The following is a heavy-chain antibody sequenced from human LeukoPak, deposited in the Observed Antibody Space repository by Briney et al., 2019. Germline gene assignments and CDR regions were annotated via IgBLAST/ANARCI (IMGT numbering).Heavy chain of an antibody. CDR2: ISYDGSNK. CDR3: ARVGDSYYDFWSGYYKRNWFDP. CDR1: GFTFSSYA. Sequence: PGGSLRLSCAASGFTFSSYAMHWVRQAPGKGLEWVAVISYDGSNKYYADSVKGRFTISRDNSKNTLYLQMNSLRAEDTAVYYCARVGDSYYDFWSGYYKRNWFDPWGQGTLVTVSS. D-gene: IGHD3-3*01. J-gene: IGHJ5*02. V-gene: IGHV3-30*04.